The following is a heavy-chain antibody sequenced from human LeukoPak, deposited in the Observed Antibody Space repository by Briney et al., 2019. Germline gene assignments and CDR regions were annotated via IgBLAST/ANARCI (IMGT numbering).Heavy chain of an antibody. D-gene: IGHD1/OR15-1a*01. Sequence: KPGGSLRLSCAASGFTFSHVWMSWVRQAPGKGLEWVGRIKSKTDGGTTDYAGFVKGRFTISRDDSKNTLYLQMNSLNIEDTAVYYCTTVTLTTIGWNNWGQGTLVTVSS. CDR1: GFTFSHVW. J-gene: IGHJ4*02. CDR3: TTVTLTTIGWNN. V-gene: IGHV3-15*01. CDR2: IKSKTDGGTT.